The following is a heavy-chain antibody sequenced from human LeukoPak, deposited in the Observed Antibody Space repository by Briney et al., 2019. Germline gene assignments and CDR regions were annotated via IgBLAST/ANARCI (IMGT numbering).Heavy chain of an antibody. Sequence: GGSLRLSCAASGFTFSSYAMSWVRQAPGKGLEWVSTISGSGGSTFYADSVKGRFTISRDNSKNMLYLQMNSLRAEDTAVYYCAKSLVGATGDAFDVWGQGTMVTVSS. CDR3: AKSLVGATGDAFDV. CDR2: ISGSGGST. J-gene: IGHJ3*01. D-gene: IGHD1-26*01. V-gene: IGHV3-23*01. CDR1: GFTFSSYA.